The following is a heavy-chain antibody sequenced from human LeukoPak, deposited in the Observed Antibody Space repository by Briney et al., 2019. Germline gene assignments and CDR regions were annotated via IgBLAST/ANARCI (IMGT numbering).Heavy chain of an antibody. D-gene: IGHD5-18*01. V-gene: IGHV4-38-2*02. CDR3: ARRRGYSYGYGYYFDY. CDR1: GYSISSGYY. J-gene: IGHJ4*02. Sequence: PSETLSLTCTVSGYSISSGYYWGWIRQPPGKGLEWIGEINHSGSTNYNPSLKSRVTISVDTSKNQFSLKLSSVTAADTAVYYCARRRGYSYGYGYYFDYWGQGTLVTVSS. CDR2: INHSGST.